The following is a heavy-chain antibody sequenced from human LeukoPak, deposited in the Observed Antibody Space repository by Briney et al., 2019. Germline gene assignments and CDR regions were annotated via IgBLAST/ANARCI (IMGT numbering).Heavy chain of an antibody. CDR3: ARDFTYYYDSSGLDP. CDR2: IYSGGST. V-gene: IGHV3-66*02. CDR1: GFTVSSNY. J-gene: IGHJ5*02. D-gene: IGHD3-22*01. Sequence: GGSLRLSCAASGFTVSSNYMSWVRQAPGKGLEWVSVIYSGGSTYYADSVEGRFTISRDNSKNTLYLQMNRRRAEDTAVYYCARDFTYYYDSSGLDPWGQGTLVTVSS.